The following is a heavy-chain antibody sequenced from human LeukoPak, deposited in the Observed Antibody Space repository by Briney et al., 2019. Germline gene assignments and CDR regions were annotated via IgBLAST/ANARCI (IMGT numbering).Heavy chain of an antibody. J-gene: IGHJ5*02. CDR2: TYYRSEWNS. Sequence: SQTLSLTCAVSGDSVSNSNGAWNWIRQSPSRGLEWLVRTYYRSEWNSDYALSVRGRITISAETSMNHFSLQLGSGTPEDTPMYYCASGWASMPWGQGTLVTVSS. D-gene: IGHD1-26*01. V-gene: IGHV6-1*01. CDR1: GDSVSNSNGA. CDR3: ASGWASMP.